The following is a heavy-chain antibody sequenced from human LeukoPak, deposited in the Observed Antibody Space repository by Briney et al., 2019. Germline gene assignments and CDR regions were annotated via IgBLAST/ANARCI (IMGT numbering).Heavy chain of an antibody. Sequence: GGPLRLSCAASGFTVSSNYMSWVRQAPGKGLEWVSVIYSGGSTYYADSVKGRFTISRDNSKNTLYLQMNSLRAEDTAVYYCANEAYGSGSYYTDYWGQRTLVTVSS. CDR2: IYSGGST. CDR3: ANEAYGSGSYYTDY. V-gene: IGHV3-66*01. D-gene: IGHD3-10*01. J-gene: IGHJ4*02. CDR1: GFTVSSNY.